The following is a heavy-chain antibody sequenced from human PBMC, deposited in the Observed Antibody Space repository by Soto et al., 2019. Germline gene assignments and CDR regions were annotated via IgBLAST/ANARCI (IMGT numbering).Heavy chain of an antibody. J-gene: IGHJ5*02. D-gene: IGHD6-6*01. CDR3: ARDRSSSNIWFDP. Sequence: LRLSCAASGFTFSSYSMNWVRQAPGKGLEWVSSISSSSSYIYYADSVKGRFTISTDNAKNSLYLQMNSLRAEDTAVYYCARDRSSSNIWFDPWGQGTLVTVSS. V-gene: IGHV3-21*01. CDR2: ISSSSSYI. CDR1: GFTFSSYS.